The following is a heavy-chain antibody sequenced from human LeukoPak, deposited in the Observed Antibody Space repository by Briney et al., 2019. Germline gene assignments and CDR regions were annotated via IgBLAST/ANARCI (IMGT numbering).Heavy chain of an antibody. CDR2: MKQDGSEK. CDR3: ATDLGHTGYGLYDY. CDR1: GINFRGYW. V-gene: IGHV3-7*01. D-gene: IGHD5-12*01. J-gene: IGHJ4*02. Sequence: GGSLRLSCAVSGINFRGYWMAWVRQAPGKGLEWVANMKQDGSEKYYVDSVKGRFTISRDNAKNSLYLEMNSLRVEDTAVYYCATDLGHTGYGLYDYWGQGTLVTVSS.